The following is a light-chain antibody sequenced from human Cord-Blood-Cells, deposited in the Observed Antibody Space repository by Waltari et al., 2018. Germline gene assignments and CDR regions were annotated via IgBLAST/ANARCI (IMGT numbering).Light chain of an antibody. Sequence: IVFTQSTATLSLSPGERDPLYCRASQSVSSYLACYQQKPGQAPRLLIYDASNSATGIPARLSGSGSGTDFTLTISSLEPEDFAVYYCQQRSNWPPYSFGQGTKLEIK. V-gene: IGKV3-11*01. J-gene: IGKJ2*03. CDR3: QQRSNWPPYS. CDR2: DAS. CDR1: QSVSSY.